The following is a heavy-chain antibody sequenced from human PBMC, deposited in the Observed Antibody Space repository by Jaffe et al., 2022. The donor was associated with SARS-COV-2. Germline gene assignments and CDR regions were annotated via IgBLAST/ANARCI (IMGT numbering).Heavy chain of an antibody. V-gene: IGHV3-21*02. CDR3: ARDHYYDSSGYWSNFQY. Sequence: EVQLVESGGGLVEPGGSLRLSCAGSGFMFSSYNMNWVRQAPGKGLEWVSTINDKSSLIYYADSVKGRFTVSRDNARNSLFLQMNNLRAEDTAVYYCARDHYYDSSGYWSNFQYWGQGTLVTVSS. J-gene: IGHJ1*01. D-gene: IGHD3-22*01. CDR1: GFMFSSYN. CDR2: INDKSSLI.